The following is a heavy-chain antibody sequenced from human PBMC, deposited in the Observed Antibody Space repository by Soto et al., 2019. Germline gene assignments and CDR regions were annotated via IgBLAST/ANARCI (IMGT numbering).Heavy chain of an antibody. V-gene: IGHV4-39*01. CDR1: GGSISSSSYY. D-gene: IGHD2-21*02. Sequence: SETLSLTCTVSGGSISSSSYYWGWIRQPPGKGLEWIGSIYYSGSTYYNPSLKSRVTISVDTSKNQFSLKLSSVTAADTAVDYWARWYCGGDFYYYYYYGMDVWGQGTTVT. J-gene: IGHJ6*02. CDR2: IYYSGST. CDR3: ARWYCGGDFYYYYYYGMDV.